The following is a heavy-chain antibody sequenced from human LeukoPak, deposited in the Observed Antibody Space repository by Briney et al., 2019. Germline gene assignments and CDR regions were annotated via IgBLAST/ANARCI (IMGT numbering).Heavy chain of an antibody. CDR1: GYTFTSYD. V-gene: IGHV1-8*01. CDR2: INPNSGDT. D-gene: IGHD5-18*01. CDR3: ARGYSYVYNY. Sequence: ASVKVSCKASGYTFTSYDINWVRQAPGQGLEWMGWINPNSGDTGYAKKFQGKVTMTRSTSISTAYMEVSSLRSEDTAVYYCARGYSYVYNYWGQGTLVTVSS. J-gene: IGHJ4*02.